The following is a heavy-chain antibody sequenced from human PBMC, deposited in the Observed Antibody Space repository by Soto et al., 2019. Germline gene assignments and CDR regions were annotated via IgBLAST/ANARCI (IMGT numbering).Heavy chain of an antibody. CDR3: ARDRSTDSSGYYAY. CDR1: GFTFSSYS. J-gene: IGHJ4*02. D-gene: IGHD3-22*01. CDR2: ISSSSSYI. V-gene: IGHV3-21*01. Sequence: EVQLVESGGGLVKPGGSLRLSCAASGFTFSSYSMNWARQAPGKGLEWVSSISSSSSYIYYADSVKGRFTISRDNAKNSLYLQMNSLRAEDTAVYYCARDRSTDSSGYYAYWGQGTLVTVSS.